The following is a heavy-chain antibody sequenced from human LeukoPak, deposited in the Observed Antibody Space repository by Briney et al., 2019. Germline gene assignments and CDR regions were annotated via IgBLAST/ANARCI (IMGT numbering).Heavy chain of an antibody. D-gene: IGHD3-16*01. J-gene: IGHJ4*02. CDR1: GFSVSNNY. CDR3: AKVLSVGKLFHYDY. V-gene: IGHV3-53*01. CDR2: IYSRGGT. Sequence: PGGSLRLSCAVSGFSVSNNYMNWVRQAPGKGLEWVSLIYSRGGTFHADSVKGRFTISRDNSKNTLHLQMNSLRAEDTAIYYCAKVLSVGKLFHYDYWGQGTLVTVSS.